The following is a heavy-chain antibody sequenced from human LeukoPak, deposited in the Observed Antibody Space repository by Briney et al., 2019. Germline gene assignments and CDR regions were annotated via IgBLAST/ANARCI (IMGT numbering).Heavy chain of an antibody. CDR2: IRSKANSYAT. J-gene: IGHJ6*03. V-gene: IGHV3-73*01. D-gene: IGHD4-23*01. Sequence: PGGSLRLSCAASGFTFSGSAMHWVRQASGKGLEWVGRIRSKANSYATAYAASVKGRFTISRDDSKNTAYLQMNSLKTEDTAVYYCTRQSDGGNSQGYYYCYYYMDVWGKGTTVTVSS. CDR3: TRQSDGGNSQGYYYCYYYMDV. CDR1: GFTFSGSA.